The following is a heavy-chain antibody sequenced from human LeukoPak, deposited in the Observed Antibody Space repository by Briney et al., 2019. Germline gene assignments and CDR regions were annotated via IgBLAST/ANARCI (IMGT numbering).Heavy chain of an antibody. J-gene: IGHJ4*02. CDR2: ISGGGGDA. D-gene: IGHD3-10*01. CDR1: GFTFDNYA. Sequence: GGSLRLSCAASGFTFDNYAMTWVRQAPGKGLEWVSVISGGGGDANYADSVKGRFTISRDNSKNTLYLQMNSLKAEDTAVYYCAKPPKLIRGTPDYWGQGTLVIVSS. CDR3: AKPPKLIRGTPDY. V-gene: IGHV3-23*01.